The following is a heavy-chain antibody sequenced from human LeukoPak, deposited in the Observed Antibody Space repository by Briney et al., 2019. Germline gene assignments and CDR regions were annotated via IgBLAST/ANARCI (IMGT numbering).Heavy chain of an antibody. J-gene: IGHJ4*02. CDR3: ARTHSSGYYLPFDY. V-gene: IGHV3-21*01. CDR2: ISSSSSYI. D-gene: IGHD3-22*01. Sequence: PGGSLRLSCAASGFTFSSYSMNWVRQAPGKGLEWVPSISSSSSYIYYADSVKGRFTISRDNAKNSLYLQMNSLRAEDTAVYYCARTHSSGYYLPFDYWGQGALVTVSS. CDR1: GFTFSSYS.